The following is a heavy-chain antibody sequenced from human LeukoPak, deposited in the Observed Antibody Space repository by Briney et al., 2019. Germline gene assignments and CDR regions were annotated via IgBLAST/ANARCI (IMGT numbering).Heavy chain of an antibody. Sequence: SETLSLTCTVSGGSVSSDFWCWIWQPQGQALELIGYSYYSGNTNYSPSLNGRITISVEASKNQFYLRLSSVTAADTAVYYCARHVSVTPWYFDLWGRGTLVTVSS. V-gene: IGHV4-59*08. CDR1: GGSVSSDF. CDR3: ARHVSVTPWYFDL. CDR2: SYYSGNT. J-gene: IGHJ2*01. D-gene: IGHD4-17*01.